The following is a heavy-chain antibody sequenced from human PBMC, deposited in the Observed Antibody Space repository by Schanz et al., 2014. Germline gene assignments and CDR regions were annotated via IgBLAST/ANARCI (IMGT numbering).Heavy chain of an antibody. D-gene: IGHD2-21*01. V-gene: IGHV3-23*05. CDR3: AKDLGVDCGHGCFNWYFDL. J-gene: IGHJ2*01. Sequence: EVQLLESGGGLVQPGGSLRLSCSASTFTFDHYAMTWVRQAPGKGLEWVAAVSSRSDEIKYADSVRGRFTISRDNSRSTMYLQMNSLRAEDTAVYFCAKDLGVDCGHGCFNWYFDLWGRGSLVTVSS. CDR2: VSSRSDEI. CDR1: TFTFDHYA.